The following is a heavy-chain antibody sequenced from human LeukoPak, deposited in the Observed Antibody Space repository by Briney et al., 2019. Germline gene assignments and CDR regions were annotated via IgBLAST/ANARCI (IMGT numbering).Heavy chain of an antibody. Sequence: SETLSLTCAVYGGSFSGYYWSWIRQPPGKGPEWIGEINHRGSTIYNPSLKSRVTISVDTSKNHFSLKLSSVTAADTAVYYCGGSAGRDGYNWDYWGQGTLVTVSS. CDR1: GGSFSGYY. J-gene: IGHJ4*02. V-gene: IGHV4-34*01. CDR3: GGSAGRDGYNWDY. CDR2: INHRGST. D-gene: IGHD5-24*01.